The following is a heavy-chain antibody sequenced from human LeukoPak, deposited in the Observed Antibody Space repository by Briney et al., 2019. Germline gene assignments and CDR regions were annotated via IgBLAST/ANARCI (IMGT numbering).Heavy chain of an antibody. D-gene: IGHD5-18*01. Sequence: ASVKVSCKASGYTFTGYYMHWVRQAPGQGLEWMGWINPNSGGTNYAQKFQGRVTMTRDTSISTAYMELSRLRSDDTAVYYCARSFGYSCGRVVSYYYYGMDVWGQGTTVTVSS. CDR2: INPNSGGT. J-gene: IGHJ6*02. V-gene: IGHV1-2*02. CDR1: GYTFTGYY. CDR3: ARSFGYSCGRVVSYYYYGMDV.